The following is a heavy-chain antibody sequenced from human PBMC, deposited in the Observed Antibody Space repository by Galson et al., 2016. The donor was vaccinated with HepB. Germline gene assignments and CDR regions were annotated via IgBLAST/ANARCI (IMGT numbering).Heavy chain of an antibody. CDR3: AREKRVGFDY. J-gene: IGHJ4*02. CDR2: IYYSGTT. CDR1: GGSISSYY. V-gene: IGHV4-59*01. D-gene: IGHD1-26*01. Sequence: SLTCTVSGGSISSYYWSWIRQPPGKGLEWIGYIYYSGTTNYNPSLKSRVTISVDTSKNQFSLKLSSVTAADTAVYYCAREKRVGFDYWGQGTLVTVSS.